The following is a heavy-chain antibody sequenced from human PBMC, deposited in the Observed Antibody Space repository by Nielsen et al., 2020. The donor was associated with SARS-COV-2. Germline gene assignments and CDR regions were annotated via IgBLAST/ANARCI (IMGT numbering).Heavy chain of an antibody. J-gene: IGHJ6*03. CDR2: IWYDGSNK. CDR1: GFTFSSYG. D-gene: IGHD6-25*01. V-gene: IGHV3-33*01. CDR3: ASSGDYYYMDV. Sequence: GGSLRLSCAASGFTFSSYGMHWVRQAPGKGLEWVAAIWYDGSNKYYADSVKGRFTISRDNSKNTLYLQMNSLRAEDTAVYYCASSGDYYYMDVWGKGTTVTVSS.